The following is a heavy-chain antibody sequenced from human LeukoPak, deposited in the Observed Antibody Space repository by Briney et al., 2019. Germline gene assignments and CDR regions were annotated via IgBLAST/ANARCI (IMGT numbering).Heavy chain of an antibody. CDR3: SAEIVGATRGFDK. D-gene: IGHD1-26*01. J-gene: IGHJ4*02. V-gene: IGHV3-23*01. CDR1: LLIFSKYA. CDR2: INGSGDTT. Sequence: PGWALSLSRVCSLLIFSKYAVDWVGQAPGRGGEGVSVINGSGDTTYYADSVKGGFTISSDSSKNKLHLHMKSLTAEAADVYYCSAEIVGATRGFDKWGLRTLVTVSS.